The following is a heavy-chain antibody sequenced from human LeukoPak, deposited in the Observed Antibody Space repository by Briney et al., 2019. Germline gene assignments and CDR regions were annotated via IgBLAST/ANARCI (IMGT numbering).Heavy chain of an antibody. J-gene: IGHJ1*01. CDR1: GFTFSSYW. D-gene: IGHD3-22*01. V-gene: IGHV3-74*01. CDR2: IKSDGST. Sequence: GGSLRLSCAASGFTFSSYWMHWVRQAPGKGLVWVSRIKSDGSTRYADTVKDRFTISRDNAKNRVSLQMNSLRAEDTGVYYCARAPSEIGGYYPEYFRHWGQGTLVTVSP. CDR3: ARAPSEIGGYYPEYFRH.